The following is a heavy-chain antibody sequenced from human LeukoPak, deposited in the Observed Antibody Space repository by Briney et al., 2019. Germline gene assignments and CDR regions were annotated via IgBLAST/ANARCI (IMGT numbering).Heavy chain of an antibody. V-gene: IGHV3-33*01. CDR1: GFTFSSYG. D-gene: IGHD1-1*01. CDR3: ARFIGTLDAFDI. J-gene: IGHJ3*02. CDR2: IWYDGSNK. Sequence: SGGSLRLSCAASGFTFSSYGMHWVRQAPGKGLEWVAVIWYDGSNKYYADSVKGRFTISRDNSKNTLYLQMNSLRAEDTAVYYCARFIGTLDAFDIWGQGTMVTVSS.